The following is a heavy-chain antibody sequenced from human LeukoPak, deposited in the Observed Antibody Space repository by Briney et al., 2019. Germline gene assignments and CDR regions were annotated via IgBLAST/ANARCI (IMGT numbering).Heavy chain of an antibody. J-gene: IGHJ6*03. CDR2: IYYSGST. Sequence: SETLSLTCTVSGGSISSSSYYWGCIRQPPGKGLEWIGSIYYSGSTYYNPSLKSRVTISVDTSKNQFSLKLRSVTAADPAVYYCERSARYYYYMDVWGKGTTGTVSS. CDR3: ERSARYYYYMDV. CDR1: GGSISSSSYY. V-gene: IGHV4-39*01. D-gene: IGHD6-25*01.